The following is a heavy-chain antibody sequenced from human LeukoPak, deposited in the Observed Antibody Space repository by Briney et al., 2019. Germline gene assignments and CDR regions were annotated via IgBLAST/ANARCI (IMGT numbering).Heavy chain of an antibody. CDR2: IYYSGST. CDR1: GGSISSSSYY. D-gene: IGHD3-3*01. CDR3: ARQVNFDFWSGYHPRSYFFDY. Sequence: SETLSLTCTVSGGSISSSSYYWGWIRQPPAKGLEWIGSIYYSGSTYYNPSLTSRVTISVDASKNQFSLKLSSVTAADTAVYYCARQVNFDFWSGYHPRSYFFDYWGQGTLVTVSS. V-gene: IGHV4-39*01. J-gene: IGHJ4*02.